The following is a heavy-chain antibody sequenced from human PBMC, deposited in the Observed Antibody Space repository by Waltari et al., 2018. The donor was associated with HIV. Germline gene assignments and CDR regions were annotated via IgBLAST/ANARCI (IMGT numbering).Heavy chain of an antibody. D-gene: IGHD3-10*01. CDR3: AKDLVTRGFFYFYGMHV. Sequence: QVQLAAYGGGWVQSGRSLSPTCVASGFNFSTFVMHWARQAPGKGLEWVAVISYDGHNKQYADSVKGRFTISRDNSNSTLFLQMSSLRPADTAVYYCAKDLVTRGFFYFYGMHVWGQGTTVTVSS. CDR1: GFNFSTFV. J-gene: IGHJ6*02. CDR2: ISYDGHNK. V-gene: IGHV3-30*18.